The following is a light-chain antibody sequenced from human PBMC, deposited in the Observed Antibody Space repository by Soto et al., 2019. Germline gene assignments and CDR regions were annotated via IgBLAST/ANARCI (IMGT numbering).Light chain of an antibody. CDR2: AVF. CDR1: QSVSSN. CDR3: QQYGTSPDT. V-gene: IGKV3-20*01. Sequence: EIVMTQSPATLSVSPGERATLSCRASQSVSSNLAWYQQRPGQAPRLLIYAVFTRATDIPDRFSGSGSGTDFTLTINRLEPEDFAVYFCQQYGTSPDTFGQGTRLEIK. J-gene: IGKJ2*01.